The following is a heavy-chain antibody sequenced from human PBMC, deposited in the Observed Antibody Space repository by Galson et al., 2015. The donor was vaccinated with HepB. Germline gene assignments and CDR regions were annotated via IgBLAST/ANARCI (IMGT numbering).Heavy chain of an antibody. CDR3: ARDLGSGWIYYFDY. D-gene: IGHD6-19*01. CDR1: GFTFSSYW. Sequence: SLRLSCAASGFTFSSYWMSWVRQAPGKGLEWVANIKQDGSEKYYVDSVKGRFTISRDNAKNSLYLQMNSLRAEDTAVYYCARDLGSGWIYYFDYWGQGTLVTVSS. CDR2: IKQDGSEK. J-gene: IGHJ4*02. V-gene: IGHV3-7*03.